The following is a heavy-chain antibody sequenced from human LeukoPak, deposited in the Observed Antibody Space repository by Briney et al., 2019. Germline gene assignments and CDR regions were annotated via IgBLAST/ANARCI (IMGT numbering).Heavy chain of an antibody. CDR2: IYPGDSDT. J-gene: IGHJ3*02. CDR3: ARWVVVPAARHDAFDI. V-gene: IGHV5-51*01. Sequence: GESLKISCKGSGYSFTSYWIGWVRQMPGKGLEWMGIIYPGDSDTRYSPSFQGQVTISADKSISTAYLQWSSLKASDTAMYYCARWVVVPAARHDAFDIWGQGTMVTVSS. CDR1: GYSFTSYW. D-gene: IGHD2-2*01.